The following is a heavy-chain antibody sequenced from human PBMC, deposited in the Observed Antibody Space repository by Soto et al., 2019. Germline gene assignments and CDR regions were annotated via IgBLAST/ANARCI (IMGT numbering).Heavy chain of an antibody. CDR2: IYYHGST. D-gene: IGHD6-19*01. J-gene: IGHJ2*01. CDR1: GGSISSYY. V-gene: IGHV4-59*01. Sequence: QVQLQESGPGLVKPSETLSLTCTVSGGSISSYYWSWIRQPPGKGLEWIGYIYYHGSTNYNPSLNSRVTSAVDPSQTQFSRKLSPVTAADTAGYYCAHRGVGLPSPGWWYFVLWGRGTLVTVSS. CDR3: AHRGVGLPSPGWWYFVL.